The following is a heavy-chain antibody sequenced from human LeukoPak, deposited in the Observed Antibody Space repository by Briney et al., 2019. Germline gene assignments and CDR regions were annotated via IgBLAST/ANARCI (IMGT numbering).Heavy chain of an antibody. J-gene: IGHJ4*02. CDR3: AKSTYGSPEGY. Sequence: GGSLRLSCAASGFTFSSYAMSWVRQAPGKGLGWVSAISGSGGSTYYADSVKGRFTISRDNSKNTLYLQMNSLRAEDTAVYYCAKSTYGSPEGYWGQGTLVTVSS. V-gene: IGHV3-23*01. CDR1: GFTFSSYA. CDR2: ISGSGGST. D-gene: IGHD3-10*01.